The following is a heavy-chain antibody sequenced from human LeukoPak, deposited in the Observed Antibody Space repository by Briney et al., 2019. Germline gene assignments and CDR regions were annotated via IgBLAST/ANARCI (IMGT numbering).Heavy chain of an antibody. V-gene: IGHV1-46*03. CDR1: GYSFATYY. J-gene: IGHJ5*02. D-gene: IGHD5-12*01. CDR2: INPSGGTT. CDR3: ARDSNSGYGYSWFDP. Sequence: ASVRVSCKASGYSFATYYMHWVRQAPGQGLEWVGMINPSGGTTTYAQKFQGRVTMTRDTSTSTVYMELSSLRSEDTAVYFCARDSNSGYGYSWFDPWGQGTLVTVS.